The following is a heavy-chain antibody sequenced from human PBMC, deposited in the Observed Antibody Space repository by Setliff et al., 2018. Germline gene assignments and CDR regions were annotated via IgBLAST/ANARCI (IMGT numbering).Heavy chain of an antibody. CDR2: ISPYNGQT. V-gene: IGHV1-18*01. Sequence: ASVKVSCKASGYTFTYFGLSWVRQAPGQGLEWMGWISPYNGQTTYAQRFQGRITMTTDTSTNTAYMELRNPRSDDTAIYCCAKEPAVSLTEAVSRTYYDYGMDVWGQGTTVTVSS. D-gene: IGHD3-9*01. J-gene: IGHJ6*02. CDR1: GYTFTYFG. CDR3: AKEPAVSLTEAVSRTYYDYGMDV.